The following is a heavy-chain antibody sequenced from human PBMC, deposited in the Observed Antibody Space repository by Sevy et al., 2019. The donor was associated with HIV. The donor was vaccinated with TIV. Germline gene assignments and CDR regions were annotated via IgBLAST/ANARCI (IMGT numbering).Heavy chain of an antibody. Sequence: GGSLRLSCAASGFTFPDYAMSWVRQPPGKGLEWVSGINWNGDNTGYGHSLKGRFTISRDNAKNSLYLQIDSLRAEDTALYHCARSTYYYDTTGYGAFDLWGQGTMVTVSS. J-gene: IGHJ3*01. V-gene: IGHV3-20*01. CDR1: GFTFPDYA. CDR3: ARSTYYYDTTGYGAFDL. D-gene: IGHD3-22*01. CDR2: INWNGDNT.